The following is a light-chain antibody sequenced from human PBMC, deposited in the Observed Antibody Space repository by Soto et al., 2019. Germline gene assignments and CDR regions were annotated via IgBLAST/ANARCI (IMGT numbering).Light chain of an antibody. J-gene: IGKJ2*01. CDR1: QSLVYSDGNTY. V-gene: IGKV2-30*01. CDR3: MQGTLWPRT. Sequence: DVVMTQSPLSLPVTLGQPASISCRSSQSLVYSDGNTYLNWFHQRPGQSPRSLIYEVSKRGSGVPDRFSGSGSGTDFTLKISRVEAEDVGVYYCMQGTLWPRTFGQGTKLEIK. CDR2: EVS.